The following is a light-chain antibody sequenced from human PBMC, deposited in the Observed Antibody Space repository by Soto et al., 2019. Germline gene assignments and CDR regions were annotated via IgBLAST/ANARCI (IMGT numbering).Light chain of an antibody. V-gene: IGKV1-39*01. CDR2: GAS. CDR3: QQTYNPPWT. Sequence: DIQMTQSPSSLSASVGDRVTITCRASQPITRYLNWYQHKPGRAPNLLIYGASTLQSGVPSRFTGSGSGTDFTLTISSLQPEDFATYYCQQTYNPPWTFGLGTNVEI. CDR1: QPITRY. J-gene: IGKJ1*01.